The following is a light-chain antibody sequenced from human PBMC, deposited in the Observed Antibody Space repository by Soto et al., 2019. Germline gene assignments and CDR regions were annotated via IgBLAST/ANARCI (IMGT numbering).Light chain of an antibody. CDR1: QSVSSY. V-gene: IGKV3-11*01. Sequence: EIVLTQSPATLSLSPGERVTLSCRASQSVSSYLTWYQQKPGQAPRLLIYDASNRASGIPARFSGSGSGTDFTLTISSLEPEDFAVYSCQQRGNWPWTFGQGTKVEIK. CDR2: DAS. J-gene: IGKJ1*01. CDR3: QQRGNWPWT.